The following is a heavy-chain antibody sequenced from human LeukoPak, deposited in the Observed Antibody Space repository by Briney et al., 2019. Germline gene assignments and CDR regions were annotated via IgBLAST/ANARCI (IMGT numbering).Heavy chain of an antibody. CDR3: ARGFRDTAMFLDY. V-gene: IGHV3-11*04. J-gene: IGHJ4*02. CDR2: ISGSSSNV. CDR1: AVTFSDYY. Sequence: GGSLRLSCAASAVTFSDYYMSWIRQAPGKGLEWISAISGSSSNVYYAASVRGRFTISRDNAENSLYLQLNTMRAEDTAVYYCARGFRDTAMFLDYWGQGTLVTVSS. D-gene: IGHD5-18*01.